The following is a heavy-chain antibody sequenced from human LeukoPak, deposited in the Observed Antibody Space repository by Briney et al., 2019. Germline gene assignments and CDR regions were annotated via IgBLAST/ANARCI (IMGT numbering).Heavy chain of an antibody. CDR2: ISTTSTYI. D-gene: IGHD2-2*01. CDR3: ARAGTCSSTSCDGGIEY. Sequence: GGSLRLSCAASGFAFSSYNMKWVRQAPGKGLEWVSFISTTSTYIYYADSVKGRFTVSRDNSKNLLYLQMDSLRVEDTAGYCCARAGTCSSTSCDGGIEYWGQGTLVTVSS. J-gene: IGHJ4*02. V-gene: IGHV3-21*06. CDR1: GFAFSSYN.